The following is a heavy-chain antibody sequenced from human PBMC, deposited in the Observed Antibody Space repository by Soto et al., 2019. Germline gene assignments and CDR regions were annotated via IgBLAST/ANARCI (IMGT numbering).Heavy chain of an antibody. D-gene: IGHD3-22*01. CDR1: GFTVSSNA. CDR2: ISGISDST. CDR3: AKDAPHDRIGYNAFYV. V-gene: IGHV3-23*04. J-gene: IGHJ3*01. Sequence: EVQLVESGGGLVQPGGSLRLSCVASGFTVSSNAMNWVRQAPGKGLEWVSGISGISDSTYYADSVKGRLSISRDESKNPLYLQLNIVRVEDTAVYYCAKDAPHDRIGYNAFYVWGQGTMVTVSS.